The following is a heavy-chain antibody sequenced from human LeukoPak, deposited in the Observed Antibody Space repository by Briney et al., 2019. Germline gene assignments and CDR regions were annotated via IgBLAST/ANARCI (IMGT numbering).Heavy chain of an antibody. CDR2: IIPIFGTA. V-gene: IGHV1-69*01. D-gene: IGHD1-26*01. CDR1: GGTFSSYA. J-gene: IGHJ4*02. CDR3: ARTPRSYPKEFDY. Sequence: SVKVSCKASGGTFSSYAISWVRQAPGQGLEWMGGIIPIFGTANYAQKFQGRVTITAVESTSTAYMELSSLRSEDTAVYYCARTPRSYPKEFDYWGQGTLVTVSS.